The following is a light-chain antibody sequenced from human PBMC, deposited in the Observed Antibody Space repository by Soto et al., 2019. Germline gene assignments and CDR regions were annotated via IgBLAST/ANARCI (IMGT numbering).Light chain of an antibody. V-gene: IGKV1-39*01. Sequence: DIQMTQSPSSLSASVGDRVTITCRASQNIDNYLHWYQQKPGKAPKLLIYAASTLQSGVPGRFRGSGSETEFTLTITYVQPEDFATYYCQQGYSIHALTFGGGTKLELK. CDR1: QNIDNY. J-gene: IGKJ4*01. CDR3: QQGYSIHALT. CDR2: AAS.